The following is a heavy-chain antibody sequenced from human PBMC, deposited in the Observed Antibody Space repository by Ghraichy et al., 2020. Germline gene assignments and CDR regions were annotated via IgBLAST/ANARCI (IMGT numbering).Heavy chain of an antibody. V-gene: IGHV3-23*01. J-gene: IGHJ5*02. Sequence: GESLNISCADSGFRFSSYAMSWVRQAPGKGLEWVSGISGSGSNTYYANSVKGRFAISRDNSRNTLYLQMNSLRAEDTALYYCAMTTVTTRWFDPWGQGTLVTVSS. CDR2: ISGSGSNT. D-gene: IGHD4-11*01. CDR1: GFRFSSYA. CDR3: AMTTVTTRWFDP.